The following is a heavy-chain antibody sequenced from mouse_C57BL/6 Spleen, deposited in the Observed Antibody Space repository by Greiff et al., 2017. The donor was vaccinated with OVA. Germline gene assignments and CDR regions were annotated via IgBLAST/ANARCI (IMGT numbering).Heavy chain of an antibody. CDR1: GYAFSSYW. CDR3: AREDSSGSFAY. Sequence: VQLKESGAELVKPGASVKISCKASGYAFSSYWMNWVKQRPGKGLEWIGQIYPGDGDTNYNGKFKGKATLTADKSSSTAYMQLSSLTSEDSAVYFCAREDSSGSFAYWGQGTLVTVSA. CDR2: IYPGDGDT. V-gene: IGHV1-80*01. D-gene: IGHD3-2*02. J-gene: IGHJ3*01.